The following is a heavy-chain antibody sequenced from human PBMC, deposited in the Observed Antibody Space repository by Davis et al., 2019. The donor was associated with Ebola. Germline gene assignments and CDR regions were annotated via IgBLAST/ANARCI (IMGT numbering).Heavy chain of an antibody. V-gene: IGHV3-43*02. J-gene: IGHJ4*02. CDR2: ISGHGDKT. CDR1: GFTFEDDA. D-gene: IGHD6-25*01. Sequence: GESLKISCAASGFTFEDDAMHWVRQAPGKGLERVSLISGHGDKTDYADSVMGRFTISRDNSKNSLYLQMNRLRSEDTAFYYCVKDRRSSGWVYYFDHWGQGALVTVSS. CDR3: VKDRRSSGWVYYFDH.